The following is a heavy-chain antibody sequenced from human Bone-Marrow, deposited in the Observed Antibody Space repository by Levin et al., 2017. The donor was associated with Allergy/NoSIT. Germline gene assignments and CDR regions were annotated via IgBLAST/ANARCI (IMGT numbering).Heavy chain of an antibody. Sequence: GGSLRLSCEASGFSFSTYVIHWVRQAPGKGLEWVSLISDDGSNVHYADSVKGRFTISRDNSNNIVYLHMSSLRREDTALYYCARDGPGYHYGMDVWGQGTTVTVSS. V-gene: IGHV3-30*04. CDR2: ISDDGSNV. D-gene: IGHD3-9*01. J-gene: IGHJ6*02. CDR1: GFSFSTYV. CDR3: ARDGPGYHYGMDV.